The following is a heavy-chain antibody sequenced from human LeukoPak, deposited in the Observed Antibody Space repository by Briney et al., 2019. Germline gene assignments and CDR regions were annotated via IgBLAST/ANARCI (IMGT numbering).Heavy chain of an antibody. J-gene: IGHJ4*02. D-gene: IGHD5-18*01. V-gene: IGHV3-74*01. CDR1: GFTFSSYW. Sequence: GGSLRLSCAASGFTFSSYWMHWVRQAPGKGLVWVSRINSDGSSTSYADSVKGRFTISRDNAKNTLYLQMNSLRAEDTAVYYCARKKVNSYGTAHDYWGQGTLVTVSS. CDR2: INSDGSST. CDR3: ARKKVNSYGTAHDY.